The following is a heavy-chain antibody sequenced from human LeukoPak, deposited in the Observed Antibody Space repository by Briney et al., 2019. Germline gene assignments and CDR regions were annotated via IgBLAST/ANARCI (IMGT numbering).Heavy chain of an antibody. CDR2: IYTGGSP. CDR1: TFTVSTNY. D-gene: IGHD3-10*01. V-gene: IGHV3-66*01. Sequence: SGGSLRLSCAASTFTVSTNYMTWVRQAPGKGLEWVSMIYTGGSPYYADSVKGRFTISRDNSKNTLNLQMNSLRVEDTAVYYCVPLTDGSVDQWGQGTLVTVPS. J-gene: IGHJ4*02. CDR3: VPLTDGSVDQ.